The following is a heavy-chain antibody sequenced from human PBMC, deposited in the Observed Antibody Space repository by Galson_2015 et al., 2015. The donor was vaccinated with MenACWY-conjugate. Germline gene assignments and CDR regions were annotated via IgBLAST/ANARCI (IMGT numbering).Heavy chain of an antibody. V-gene: IGHV3-74*01. D-gene: IGHD1-26*01. CDR3: AKTRGASFYLGS. J-gene: IGHJ4*02. CDR1: GFIFNTYW. Sequence: SLRLSCAASGFIFNTYWMHWVRQAPGKGLVWVSRINPGGSSTTYADSVKDRFTISRDNAKNTLYLQMNSLRPEDTAVFYCAKTRGASFYLGSWGQGTLVTVPS. CDR2: INPGGSST.